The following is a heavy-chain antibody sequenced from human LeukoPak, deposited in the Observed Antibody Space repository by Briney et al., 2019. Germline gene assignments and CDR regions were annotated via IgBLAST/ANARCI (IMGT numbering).Heavy chain of an antibody. Sequence: GGSLRLSCAASGFTFSSYAMSWVRQAPGKGLEWVSAISGSGGSTYYADSVKGRFTISGDNSKNTLYLQMNSLRAEDTAVYYCAKGTRMVRGVSPYFDYWGQGTLVTVSS. V-gene: IGHV3-23*01. J-gene: IGHJ4*02. CDR3: AKGTRMVRGVSPYFDY. D-gene: IGHD3-10*01. CDR2: ISGSGGST. CDR1: GFTFSSYA.